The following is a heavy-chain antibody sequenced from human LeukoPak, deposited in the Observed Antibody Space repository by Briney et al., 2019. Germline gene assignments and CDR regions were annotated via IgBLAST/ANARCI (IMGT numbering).Heavy chain of an antibody. CDR3: AKSPYDH. CDR1: GFTFTSYS. Sequence: GGSLRLSCAAPGFTFTSYSMNWVRQAPGKGLEWVSTISGGDNNTYYADSVKGRFTISRDNSKNTVYLQMNILRAEDTAVYYCAKSPYDHWGQGTLVTVSS. CDR2: ISGGDNNT. J-gene: IGHJ4*02. V-gene: IGHV3-23*01.